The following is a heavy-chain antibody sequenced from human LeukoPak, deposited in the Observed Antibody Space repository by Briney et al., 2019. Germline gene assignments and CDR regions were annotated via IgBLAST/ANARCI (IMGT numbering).Heavy chain of an antibody. CDR2: INHSGST. CDR3: ASAVATIYNWFDP. D-gene: IGHD5-12*01. CDR1: GGSFSGYY. V-gene: IGHV4-34*01. Sequence: PSETLSLTCAVYGGSFSGYYWSWIRQPPGKGLEWIGEINHSGSTNYNPSLKSRVTISVDTSKNQFPLKLSSVTAADTAVYYCASAVATIYNWFDPWGQGTLVTVSS. J-gene: IGHJ5*02.